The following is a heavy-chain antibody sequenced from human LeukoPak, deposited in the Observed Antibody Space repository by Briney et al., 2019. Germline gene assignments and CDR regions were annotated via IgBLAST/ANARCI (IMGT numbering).Heavy chain of an antibody. Sequence: SGGSLRLSCAASGFTLSSYAMRWVRQAPGKGLEYVSAISSNGGSTYYANSVKGRFTISRDNSKNTLYLQMGSLRAEDMAVYYCARDRESHYDILTGQIGTAYFDYWGQGTLVTVSS. CDR2: ISSNGGST. J-gene: IGHJ4*02. V-gene: IGHV3-64*01. CDR3: ARDRESHYDILTGQIGTAYFDY. D-gene: IGHD3-9*01. CDR1: GFTLSSYA.